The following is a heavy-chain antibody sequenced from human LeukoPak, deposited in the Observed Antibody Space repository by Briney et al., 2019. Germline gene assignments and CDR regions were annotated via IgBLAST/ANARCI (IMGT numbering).Heavy chain of an antibody. V-gene: IGHV4-59*01. D-gene: IGHD6-19*01. CDR1: GGSISSYY. J-gene: IGHJ6*03. Sequence: LETLSLTCTVSGGSISSYYWSWIRQPPGKGLEWIGYIYYSGSTNYNPSLKSRVTISVDTSKNQFSLKLSSVTAADTAVYYCARSNSSGWFYYYYMDVWGKGTTVTVSS. CDR2: IYYSGST. CDR3: ARSNSSGWFYYYYMDV.